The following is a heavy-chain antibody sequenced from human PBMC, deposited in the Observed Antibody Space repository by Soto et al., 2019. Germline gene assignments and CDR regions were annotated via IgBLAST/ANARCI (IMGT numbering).Heavy chain of an antibody. Sequence: ASVKVSCKASGYTFTSYDINWVRQATGQGLEWMGWMNPNSGNTGYAQKFQGRVTMTRNTSISTAYMELSSLRSEDTAVYYCARGVVVAATGSVWFDPWGQGTLVTVSS. CDR3: ARGVVVAATGSVWFDP. J-gene: IGHJ5*02. CDR2: MNPNSGNT. D-gene: IGHD2-15*01. CDR1: GYTFTSYD. V-gene: IGHV1-8*01.